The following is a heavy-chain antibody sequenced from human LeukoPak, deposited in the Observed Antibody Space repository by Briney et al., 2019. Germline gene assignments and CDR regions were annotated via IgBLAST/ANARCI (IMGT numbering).Heavy chain of an antibody. Sequence: GGSLRLSCAASGFTFSRYSMNWVRQAPGKGLEWVSSISTSSSYIYYADSVKGRFTISRDNAKNSLDLHMNSLRAEDTAVYYCARGGSYLSAFDIWGQGTMVTVSS. V-gene: IGHV3-21*04. CDR1: GFTFSRYS. D-gene: IGHD1-26*01. CDR3: ARGGSYLSAFDI. J-gene: IGHJ3*02. CDR2: ISTSSSYI.